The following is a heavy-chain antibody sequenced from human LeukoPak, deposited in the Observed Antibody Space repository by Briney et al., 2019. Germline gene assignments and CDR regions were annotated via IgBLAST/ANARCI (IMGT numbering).Heavy chain of an antibody. D-gene: IGHD3-10*01. V-gene: IGHV1-58*02. Sequence: TSVKVSXKASGFTFTSSAMQWVRQARGQRLEWIGWIVVGSGNTNYAQKFQERVTITRDMSTSTAYMELSSLRSEDTAVYYCAALIRVRGVIIWDYWGQGTLVTVSS. J-gene: IGHJ4*02. CDR1: GFTFTSSA. CDR3: AALIRVRGVIIWDY. CDR2: IVVGSGNT.